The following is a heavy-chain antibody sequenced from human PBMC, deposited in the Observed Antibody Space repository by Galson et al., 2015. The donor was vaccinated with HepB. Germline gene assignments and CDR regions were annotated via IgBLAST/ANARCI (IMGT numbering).Heavy chain of an antibody. Sequence: CAISGDSVTSNSAVWNWIRQSPSRGLEWLGRTYFRSKWHNDYGISVKSRISINADTSENQFSLHLRSVTPEDTAVSYCAYGSDVWGQGTTVIVSS. CDR2: TYFRSKWHN. V-gene: IGHV6-1*01. CDR1: GDSVTSNSAV. CDR3: AYGSDV. J-gene: IGHJ6*02.